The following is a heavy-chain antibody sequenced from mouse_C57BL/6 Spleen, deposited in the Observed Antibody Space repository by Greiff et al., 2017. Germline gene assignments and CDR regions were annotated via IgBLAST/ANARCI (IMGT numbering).Heavy chain of an antibody. Sequence: QVQLKQPGAELVKPGASVKLSCKASGYTFTSYWMHWVKQRPGQGLEWIGMIHPNSGSTNYNEKFKSKATLTVDKSSSTAYMELSSLTSEDSAVYYCARKGGLRISPFDYWGQGTTLTVSS. CDR3: ARKGGLRISPFDY. J-gene: IGHJ2*01. CDR1: GYTFTSYW. CDR2: IHPNSGST. V-gene: IGHV1-64*01. D-gene: IGHD2-4*01.